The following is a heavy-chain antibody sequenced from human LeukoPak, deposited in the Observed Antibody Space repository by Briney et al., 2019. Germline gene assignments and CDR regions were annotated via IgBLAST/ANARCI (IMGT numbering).Heavy chain of an antibody. CDR3: ARRVVVTPTYYFDY. D-gene: IGHD3-22*01. CDR2: IYHSGST. J-gene: IGHJ4*02. CDR1: GYSISSGYF. V-gene: IGHV4-38-2*02. Sequence: PSETLSLTCTVSGYSISSGYFWGWIRQPPGKGLEWIGSIYHSGSTSYNPSLKSRLTISVDTSKNQFSLKLSSVTAADTAVYYCARRVVVTPTYYFDYWGQGTLVTVSS.